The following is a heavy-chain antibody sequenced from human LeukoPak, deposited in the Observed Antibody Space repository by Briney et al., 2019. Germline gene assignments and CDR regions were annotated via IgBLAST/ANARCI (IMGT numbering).Heavy chain of an antibody. V-gene: IGHV3-13*01. CDR1: GLTLPTSD. CDR2: ICTAGDT. Sequence: AGGSLRPSCAAFGLTLPTSDMHWGRQGAGKGLGWVSSICTAGDTYYPSSVNGRVTNARENAKNSLYLQMNSLRAGDTGVYYCARGAKWEQDGASYCDCWGQGTLVTVSP. D-gene: IGHD1-26*01. CDR3: ARGAKWEQDGASYCDC. J-gene: IGHJ4*02.